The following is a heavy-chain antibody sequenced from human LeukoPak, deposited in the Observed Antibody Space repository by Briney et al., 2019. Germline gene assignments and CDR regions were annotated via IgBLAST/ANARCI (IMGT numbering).Heavy chain of an antibody. CDR2: ISSSSNFI. Sequence: GGSLKLSCAASGFTFSSYPMNWVRQAPGKGLEWVSSISSSSNFIYYADSVKGRFTISRDNAKNSLYLQMNSLRAEDTAVYYCARDYYDSDGYYYLPDYWGQGTLVTVSS. D-gene: IGHD3-22*01. V-gene: IGHV3-21*01. J-gene: IGHJ4*02. CDR3: ARDYYDSDGYYYLPDY. CDR1: GFTFSSYP.